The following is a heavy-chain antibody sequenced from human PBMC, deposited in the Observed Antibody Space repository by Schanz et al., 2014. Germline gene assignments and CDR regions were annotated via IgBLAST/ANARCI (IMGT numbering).Heavy chain of an antibody. CDR2: LSGSGGST. Sequence: VQLVESGGGVVQPGRSLRLSCAASGFTFSSYSMNWVRQAPGKGLEWVSALSGSGGSTYYADSVKGRFTISRDNSENTLYLQMNRLSADGTAVYYCARDFDDRRGYGSGYWLGDCMDVWGQGTTVTVSS. V-gene: IGHV3-23*04. D-gene: IGHD3-10*01. CDR3: ARDFDDRRGYGSGYWLGDCMDV. CDR1: GFTFSSYS. J-gene: IGHJ6*02.